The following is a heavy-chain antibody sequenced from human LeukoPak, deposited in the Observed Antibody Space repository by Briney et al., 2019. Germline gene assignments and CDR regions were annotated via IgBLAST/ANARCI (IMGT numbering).Heavy chain of an antibody. CDR2: IYHSGST. V-gene: IGHV4-4*02. Sequence: SDTLSLTCAVSGGSISSSNWWSWVRQPPGKGLEWIGEIYHSGSTNYNPSLKSRVTISVDKSKNQFSLKLSSVTAADTAVYYCARDPLAAAGSFDYWGQGTLVTVSS. CDR3: ARDPLAAAGSFDY. D-gene: IGHD6-13*01. CDR1: GGSISSSNW. J-gene: IGHJ4*02.